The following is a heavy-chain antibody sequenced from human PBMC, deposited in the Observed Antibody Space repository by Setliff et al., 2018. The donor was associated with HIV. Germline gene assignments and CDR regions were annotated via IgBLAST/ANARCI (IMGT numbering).Heavy chain of an antibody. CDR3: AKELAASGLGYFDS. D-gene: IGHD3-22*01. J-gene: IGHJ4*02. CDR1: GFIFSDYF. Sequence: HPGGSLRLSCAGSGSGDSGFIFSDYFMTWVRQAPGEGLEWVSAILSTGERTFYADSVKGRFTISRDNSKNTVYLQMNSLRAEDTAEYYCAKELAASGLGYFDSWGPGTLVTVSS. CDR2: ILSTGERT. V-gene: IGHV3-23*01.